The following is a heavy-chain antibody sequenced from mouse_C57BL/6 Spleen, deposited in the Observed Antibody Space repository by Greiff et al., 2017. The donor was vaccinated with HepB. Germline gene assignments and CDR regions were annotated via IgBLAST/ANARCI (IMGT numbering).Heavy chain of an antibody. CDR2: IYPGDGDT. CDR1: GYAFSSYW. V-gene: IGHV1-80*01. Sequence: VQLVESGAELVKPGASVKISCKASGYAFSSYWMNWVKQRPGKGLEWIGQIYPGDGDTNYNGKFKGKATLTADKSSSTAYMQLSSLTSEDSAVYFCAPHYYGSSYAWFAYWGQGTLVTVSA. D-gene: IGHD1-1*01. CDR3: APHYYGSSYAWFAY. J-gene: IGHJ3*01.